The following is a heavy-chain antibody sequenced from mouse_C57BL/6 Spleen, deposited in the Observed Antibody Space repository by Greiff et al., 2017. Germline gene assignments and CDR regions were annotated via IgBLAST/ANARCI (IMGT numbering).Heavy chain of an antibody. Sequence: QVQLQQSGAELVRPGASVKLSCKASGYTFTSYGISWVKQRTGQGLEWIGEIYPRSGNTYYNEKFKGKATLTADKSSSTVYMELRSLTSDDSAVYFCTGSGPSYPFAYWGQGTLVTVSA. CDR2: IYPRSGNT. D-gene: IGHD2-10*01. CDR1: GYTFTSYG. CDR3: TGSGPSYPFAY. J-gene: IGHJ3*01. V-gene: IGHV1-81*01.